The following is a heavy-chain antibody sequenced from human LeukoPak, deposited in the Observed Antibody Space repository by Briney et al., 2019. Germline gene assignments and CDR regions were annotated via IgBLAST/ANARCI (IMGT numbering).Heavy chain of an antibody. J-gene: IGHJ6*02. CDR1: GFTFSSYG. D-gene: IGHD6-13*01. CDR2: IWSDGSSK. V-gene: IGHV3-33*01. CDR3: ARGQPPSYYDMDV. Sequence: RSLRLSCAASGFTFSSYGMHWVRQAPGKGLEWVAVIWSDGSSKHYADSVKGRFTISRVNSKNTLYLQMNSLRAEDTALYYCARGQPPSYYDMDVWGQGTTVTVSS.